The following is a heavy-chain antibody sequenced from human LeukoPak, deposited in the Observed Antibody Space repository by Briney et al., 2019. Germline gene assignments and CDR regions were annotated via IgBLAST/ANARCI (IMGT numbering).Heavy chain of an antibody. Sequence: GGSLRLSCAASGFTFNNYAMNWVRQAPGKGLEWVSVIRGGGSATYYADSVKGRFTISRDNSKNTLYLQMNSLRAEDTAVYYCAKVSLVDTAMVRGAFDIWGQGTMVTVSS. J-gene: IGHJ3*02. CDR1: GFTFNNYA. CDR2: IRGGGSAT. D-gene: IGHD5-18*01. V-gene: IGHV3-23*01. CDR3: AKVSLVDTAMVRGAFDI.